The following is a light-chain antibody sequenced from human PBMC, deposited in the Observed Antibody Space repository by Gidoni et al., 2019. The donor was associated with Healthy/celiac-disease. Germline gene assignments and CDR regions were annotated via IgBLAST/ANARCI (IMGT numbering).Light chain of an antibody. CDR1: QSISSW. V-gene: IGKV1-5*03. J-gene: IGKJ1*01. CDR2: KAS. Sequence: DIQMTQSPSTLSASVGDSVTITCRASQSISSWLAWYQQKPGKAPKLLIYKASSLESGVPSRFSGSGSGTEFTLTISSLQPDDFATYYCQQYNSYPWTCGQGTKVEIK. CDR3: QQYNSYPWT.